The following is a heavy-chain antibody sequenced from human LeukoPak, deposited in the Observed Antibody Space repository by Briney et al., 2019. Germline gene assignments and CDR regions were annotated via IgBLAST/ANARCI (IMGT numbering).Heavy chain of an antibody. Sequence: SDTLSLTCAVSDDSFSSHYWTWIRQPPGKGLEWIGYISYVGSINYNPSLKSRVTISIDTSKNEFSLKLTSVTAADTAVYYCARDLVTVTKGFDIWGQGTMVTVSS. V-gene: IGHV4-59*11. J-gene: IGHJ3*02. CDR2: ISYVGSI. CDR1: DDSFSSHY. CDR3: ARDLVTVTKGFDI. D-gene: IGHD4-17*01.